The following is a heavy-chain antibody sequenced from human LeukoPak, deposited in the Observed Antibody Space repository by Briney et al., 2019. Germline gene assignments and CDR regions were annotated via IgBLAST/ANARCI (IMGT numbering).Heavy chain of an antibody. CDR1: GYTFTSYD. J-gene: IGHJ4*02. V-gene: IGHV1-8*01. Sequence: ASVKVSCKASGYTFTSYDINWVRQATGQGLEWMGWMNPNSGNTGYAQKFQGRVTMTRNTSISTAYMELSSLRSEDTAVYYCARGRGIAARWGYYFDYWGQGTLVTVSS. CDR2: MNPNSGNT. CDR3: ARGRGIAARWGYYFDY. D-gene: IGHD6-6*01.